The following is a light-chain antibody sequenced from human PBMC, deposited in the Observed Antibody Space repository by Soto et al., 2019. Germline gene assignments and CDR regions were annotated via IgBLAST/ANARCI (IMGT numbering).Light chain of an antibody. V-gene: IGLV1-47*01. CDR3: ATWDDSLSGWV. J-gene: IGLJ3*02. Sequence: QSVLTQPPSASGTPGQRVTISCSGSSSNIERNYVYWYQQLPGTAPKLLIFRDNQRPSGVPDRFSGSKSGTSASPAISGLRSEDEADYFCATWDDSLSGWVFGGGTKLTVL. CDR1: SSNIERNY. CDR2: RDN.